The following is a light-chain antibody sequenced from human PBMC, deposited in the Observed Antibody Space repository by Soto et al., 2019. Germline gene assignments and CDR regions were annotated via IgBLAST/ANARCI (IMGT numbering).Light chain of an antibody. CDR1: SSNIGRDT. CDR2: STN. CDR3: ATWDGSLNGWV. Sequence: QLVLTQPPSASGTPGQRVPISCSGTSSNIGRDTVNWYQQLPGTAPKLLIYSTNQRPSGVPDRFSGAKSGTSASLAISGLQSEDEADYYCATWDGSLNGWVFGGGTQLTVL. V-gene: IGLV1-44*01. J-gene: IGLJ3*02.